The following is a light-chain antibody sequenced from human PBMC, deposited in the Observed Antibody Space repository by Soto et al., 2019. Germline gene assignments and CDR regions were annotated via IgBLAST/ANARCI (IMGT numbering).Light chain of an antibody. CDR1: QSVSSN. J-gene: IGKJ1*01. Sequence: EIAMTQSPATLSVTPGERATLSCRASQSVSSNLAWYQQKLGQAPRLLIYGASTRATGISARISGSGSGTEFTLTISSLQSEDFAIYYCQQYNNWPRTFGQGTKVDI. CDR2: GAS. CDR3: QQYNNWPRT. V-gene: IGKV3-15*01.